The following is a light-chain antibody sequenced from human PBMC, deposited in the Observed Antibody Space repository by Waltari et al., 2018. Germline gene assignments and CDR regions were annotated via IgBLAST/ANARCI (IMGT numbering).Light chain of an antibody. CDR3: CSYAGTYTVRV. J-gene: IGLJ3*02. CDR1: SSDVGAYNH. V-gene: IGLV2-11*01. CDR2: GVS. Sequence: QSALTQPRSVSGSPGQSVTISCTGTSSDVGAYNHVSWYQQHPGQAPKLMIYGVSKRPSGVPDRFSGSKSCNTASLTSSGLQAEDEGDYYCCSYAGTYTVRVFGGGTKVTVL.